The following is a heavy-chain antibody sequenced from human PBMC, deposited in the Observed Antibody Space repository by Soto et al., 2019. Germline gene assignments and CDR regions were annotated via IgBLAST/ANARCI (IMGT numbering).Heavy chain of an antibody. D-gene: IGHD6-25*01. CDR2: ISSDGSNE. Sequence: GSLRLSCAASSLSLSNYGMYWVRQAPGKGLEWVAVISSDGSNESYEDSVKGRFTISRDNFKNTLYLQMKSLRAEDTAVYYCAKEGQRTLSYYYGIDVWGQGTTVTVSS. J-gene: IGHJ6*02. CDR1: SLSLSNYG. V-gene: IGHV3-30*18. CDR3: AKEGQRTLSYYYGIDV.